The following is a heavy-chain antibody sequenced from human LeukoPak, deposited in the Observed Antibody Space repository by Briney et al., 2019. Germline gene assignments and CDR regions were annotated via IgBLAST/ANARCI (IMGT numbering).Heavy chain of an antibody. D-gene: IGHD1-1*01. J-gene: IGHJ4*02. CDR1: GFTFSSYG. CDR3: AKIQRSQTLIDY. CDR2: ISYDGSNK. Sequence: GGSLRLSCAASGFTFSSYGMHWVRQAPGKGLEWVAVISYDGSNKYYADSVKGRFIISRDNSKNTLYLQMNSLRAEDTAVYYCAKIQRSQTLIDYWGQGTLVTVSS. V-gene: IGHV3-30*18.